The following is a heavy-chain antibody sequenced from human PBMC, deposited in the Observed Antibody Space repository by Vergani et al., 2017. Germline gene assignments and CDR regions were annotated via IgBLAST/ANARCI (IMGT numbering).Heavy chain of an antibody. D-gene: IGHD6-19*01. Sequence: VQLLESGGGLVQPGGSLRLSCAASGFTFSSYAMSWVRQAPGKGLEWVAVIWYDGSNKYYADSVKGRFTISRDNSKNTLYLQMNSLRAEDTAVYYCARDSSGWYDYYYYYYYMDVWGKGTTVTVSS. CDR1: GFTFSSYA. CDR2: IWYDGSNK. J-gene: IGHJ6*03. CDR3: ARDSSGWYDYYYYYYYMDV. V-gene: IGHV3-33*08.